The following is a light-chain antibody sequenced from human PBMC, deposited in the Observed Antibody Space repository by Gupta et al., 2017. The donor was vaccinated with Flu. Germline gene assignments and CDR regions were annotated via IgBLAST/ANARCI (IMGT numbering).Light chain of an antibody. Sequence: DIQMTQSPFPLSASAGDSVTITCRASQNITKFLAWYQQRPGQAPSLLVYSASMLENGVPARFSGSGSGAEFTLTINVLQPDDFTTYYCQQSARTPLTFGGGTKVE. J-gene: IGKJ4*01. CDR1: QNITKF. CDR2: SAS. CDR3: QQSARTPLT. V-gene: IGKV1-39*01.